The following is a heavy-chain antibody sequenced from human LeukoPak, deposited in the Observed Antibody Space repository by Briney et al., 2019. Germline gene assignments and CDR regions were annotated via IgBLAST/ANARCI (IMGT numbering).Heavy chain of an antibody. CDR1: GGSVSSGSYY. J-gene: IGHJ4*02. D-gene: IGHD6-19*01. V-gene: IGHV4-61*01. Sequence: SETLSLTCTVSGGSVSSGSYYWSWIRQPPGKGLEWIGYIYYSGSTNYNPSLKSRVTISVDTSKNQFSLKLSSVTAADTAVYYCARLLRSDWYYFDYWGQGTLVTVST. CDR3: ARLLRSDWYYFDY. CDR2: IYYSGST.